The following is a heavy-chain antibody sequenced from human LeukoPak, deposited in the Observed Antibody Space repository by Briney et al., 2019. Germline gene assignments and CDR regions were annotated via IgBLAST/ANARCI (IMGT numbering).Heavy chain of an antibody. J-gene: IGHJ4*02. V-gene: IGHV1-8*03. D-gene: IGHD3-10*01. CDR1: GYTFTSYA. Sequence: ASVKVSCKASGYTFTSYAMHWVRQAPGQRLEWMGWMNPNSGNTGYAQNFQGRVTITRGTSISTAYMELSSLRSEDTAVYYCARSGTGDERIGVDYWGQGTLVTVSS. CDR2: MNPNSGNT. CDR3: ARSGTGDERIGVDY.